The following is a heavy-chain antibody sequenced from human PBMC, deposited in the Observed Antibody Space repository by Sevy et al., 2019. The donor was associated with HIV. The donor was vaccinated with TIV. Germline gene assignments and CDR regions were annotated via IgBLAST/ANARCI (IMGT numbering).Heavy chain of an antibody. CDR3: VSLFLSYRSGWSYFDY. V-gene: IGHV3-66*02. J-gene: IGHJ4*02. CDR1: GFTVNDTY. CDR2: IFSSGST. Sequence: GGSLRLSCAISGFTVNDTYIIWVRQAPGKGLEWVSVIFSSGSTYYADSAKGRFTISRDNSKNTVDLQMNSVRVEDTAVYYCVSLFLSYRSGWSYFDYWGQGTLVTVSS. D-gene: IGHD6-19*01.